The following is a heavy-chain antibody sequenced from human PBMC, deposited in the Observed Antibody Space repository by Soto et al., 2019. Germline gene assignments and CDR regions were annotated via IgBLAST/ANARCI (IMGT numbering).Heavy chain of an antibody. CDR1: GFTFSNYA. J-gene: IGHJ3*02. CDR2: ISGSGGST. D-gene: IGHD2-15*01. V-gene: IGHV3-23*01. Sequence: GSLRLSCAASGFTFSNYAMSWVRQAPGKGLEWVSAISGSGGSTSYADSVKGRFTISRDNSKNTLYVQMNSLRAEDTAIYYCAKTTRAAAPRNAFDIWGQGTMVTVSS. CDR3: AKTTRAAAPRNAFDI.